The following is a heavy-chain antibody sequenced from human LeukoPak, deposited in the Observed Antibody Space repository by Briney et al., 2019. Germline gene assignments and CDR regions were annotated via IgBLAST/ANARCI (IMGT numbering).Heavy chain of an antibody. CDR3: AKYILYHGAFDI. CDR2: IKQDGSEK. J-gene: IGHJ3*02. Sequence: GGSLRLSCAASGFTFGSYWMSWVRQAPGKGLEWVANIKQDGSEKYYVDSVKGRFSISRDNAKNSLYLQMNSLEAEDTAIYYCAKYILYHGAFDIWGQGTMVTVSS. V-gene: IGHV3-7*01. CDR1: GFTFGSYW. D-gene: IGHD2-15*01.